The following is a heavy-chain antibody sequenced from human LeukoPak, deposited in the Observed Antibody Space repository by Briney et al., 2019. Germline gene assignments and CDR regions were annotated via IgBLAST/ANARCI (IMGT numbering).Heavy chain of an antibody. CDR3: ARVDIAAAGDFDY. D-gene: IGHD6-13*01. CDR2: ISSSSSYI. Sequence: SGGSLRLSCAASGFTFSSYSMNWVRQAPGKGLEWVSSISSSSSYIHYADSVKGRFTISRDNAKNSLYLQMNSLRAEDTAVYYCARVDIAAAGDFDYWGQGTLVTVSS. CDR1: GFTFSSYS. J-gene: IGHJ4*02. V-gene: IGHV3-21*01.